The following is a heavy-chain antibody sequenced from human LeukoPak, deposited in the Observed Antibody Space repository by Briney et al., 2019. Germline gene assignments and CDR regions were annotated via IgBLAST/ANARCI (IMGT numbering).Heavy chain of an antibody. V-gene: IGHV3-9*01. D-gene: IGHD5-24*01. CDR3: AKDAPTRRSRDGYYTYYYYYYMDV. CDR1: GFTFDDYA. Sequence: PGRSLRLSCAASGFTFDDYAMHWVRQAPGKGLEWVSGISWNSGSIGYADSVKGRFTISRDNAKNSLYLQMNNLRAEDTALYYCAKDAPTRRSRDGYYTYYYYYYMDVWGKGTTVTVSS. J-gene: IGHJ6*03. CDR2: ISWNSGSI.